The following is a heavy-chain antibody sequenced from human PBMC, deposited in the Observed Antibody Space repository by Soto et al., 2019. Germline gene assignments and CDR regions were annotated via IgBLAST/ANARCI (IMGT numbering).Heavy chain of an antibody. V-gene: IGHV3-33*01. CDR3: ARGQAGPLDY. D-gene: IGHD6-13*01. CDR2: IWYDGSNK. J-gene: IGHJ4*02. Sequence: GGSLRLSCAASGFTFSSYGMHWVRQAPAKGLEWVAVIWYDGSNKYYADSVKGRFTISRGNSKNTLYLQMNSLRAEDTAVYYCARGQAGPLDYWGQGTLVTVSS. CDR1: GFTFSSYG.